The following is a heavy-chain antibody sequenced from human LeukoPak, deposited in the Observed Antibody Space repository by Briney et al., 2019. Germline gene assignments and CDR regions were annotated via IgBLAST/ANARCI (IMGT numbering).Heavy chain of an antibody. Sequence: SETLSLTCIVSGASISNYYWSWIRQPPGKGLECIGYVSYSGRTNHNPSLKSRVTISADTSKNQFSLKLTSVTAADTAVYYCARRERGAENLDYWGQGTLVTVSS. CDR1: GASISNYY. V-gene: IGHV4-59*08. CDR2: VSYSGRT. CDR3: ARRERGAENLDY. D-gene: IGHD1-1*01. J-gene: IGHJ4*02.